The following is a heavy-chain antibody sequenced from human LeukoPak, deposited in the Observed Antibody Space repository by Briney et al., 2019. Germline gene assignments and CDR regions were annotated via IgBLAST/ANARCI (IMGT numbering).Heavy chain of an antibody. CDR1: GFTFSSYS. V-gene: IGHV3-21*01. J-gene: IGHJ4*02. Sequence: GGSLRLSCAASGFTFSSYSMNWVRQAPGKGLEWVSSISSSSSYIYYADSVKGRFTVSRDNAKNSVYLQMNSLRAEDTAVYYCARHPQIRYSSSWYRRAGRDYDYWGQGTLVTVSS. CDR2: ISSSSSYI. D-gene: IGHD6-13*01. CDR3: ARHPQIRYSSSWYRRAGRDYDY.